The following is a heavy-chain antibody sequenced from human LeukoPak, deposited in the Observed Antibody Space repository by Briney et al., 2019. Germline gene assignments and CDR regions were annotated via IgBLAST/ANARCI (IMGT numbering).Heavy chain of an antibody. CDR3: AKVSGSSAWYHYFDY. CDR2: IRGSGGST. D-gene: IGHD6-19*01. V-gene: IGHV3-23*01. J-gene: IGHJ4*02. CDR1: GFTFSSYA. Sequence: PGGSLRLSCAASGFTFSSYAMTWVRQAPGKGLEWVSTIRGSGGSTYYADSVKGRFTISRDNSKNTLYLQMNSLRAEDTAVYFCAKVSGSSAWYHYFDYWGQGTLVTVSS.